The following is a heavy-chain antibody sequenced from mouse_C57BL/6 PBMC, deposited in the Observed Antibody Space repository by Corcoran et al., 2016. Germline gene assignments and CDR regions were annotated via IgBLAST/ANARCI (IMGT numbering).Heavy chain of an antibody. V-gene: IGHV9-3*01. CDR2: INTYSGVP. Sequence: QIQLVQSGPELKKPGETVKISCRASGYTFTTYGMSWVKQAPGKGLKWMGWINTYSGVPTYADDFKGRFSFSLETSASTAYLQINNLKNEDTATYFCARTIKDYWGQGTTLTVSS. CDR1: GYTFTTYG. J-gene: IGHJ2*01. D-gene: IGHD2-4*01. CDR3: ARTIKDY.